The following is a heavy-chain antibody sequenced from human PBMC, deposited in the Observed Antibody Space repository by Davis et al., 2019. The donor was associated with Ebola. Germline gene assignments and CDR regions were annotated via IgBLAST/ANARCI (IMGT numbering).Heavy chain of an antibody. V-gene: IGHV3-30-3*01. CDR3: ARDKAVRGVITLYYYYYGMDV. J-gene: IGHJ6*02. Sequence: GESLKISCAASGFTFSSYAMHWVRQAPGKGLEWVAVISYDGSNKYYADSVKGRFTISRDNSKNTLYLQMNSLRAEDTAVYYCARDKAVRGVITLYYYYYGMDVWGQGTTVTVSS. CDR2: ISYDGSNK. CDR1: GFTFSSYA. D-gene: IGHD3-10*01.